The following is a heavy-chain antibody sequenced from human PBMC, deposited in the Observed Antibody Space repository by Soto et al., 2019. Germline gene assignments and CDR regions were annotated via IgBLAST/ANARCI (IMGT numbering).Heavy chain of an antibody. D-gene: IGHD3-10*01. CDR3: ARRVRSSLDYYYYYMDV. J-gene: IGHJ6*03. CDR2: IYYSGST. Sequence: PSETLCLTYTVSGGSIGGYYWSWIRQPPGKGLEWIGYIYYSGSTNYNPSLKSRVTISVDTSKNQFSLKLSSVTAADTAVYYCARRVRSSLDYYYYYMDVWGKGTTVTVSS. CDR1: GGSIGGYY. V-gene: IGHV4-59*08.